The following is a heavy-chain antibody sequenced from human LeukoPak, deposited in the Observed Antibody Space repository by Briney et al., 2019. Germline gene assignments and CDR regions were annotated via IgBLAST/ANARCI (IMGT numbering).Heavy chain of an antibody. CDR2: INHSGST. J-gene: IGHJ4*02. V-gene: IGHV4-34*01. CDR3: ASLRSRWRDY. CDR1: GGSFSGYY. D-gene: IGHD6-19*01. Sequence: SETLSLTCAVYGGSFSGYYWSWIRQPPVKGLEWIGEINHSGSTNYNPSLKSRVTISVDTSKNQFSLKLSSVTAADTAVYYCASLRSRWRDYWGQGTLVTVSS.